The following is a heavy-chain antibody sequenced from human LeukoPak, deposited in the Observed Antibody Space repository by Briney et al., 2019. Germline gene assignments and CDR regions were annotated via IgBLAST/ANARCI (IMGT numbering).Heavy chain of an antibody. CDR2: INPSGGST. CDR1: GYTFPSYF. Sequence: ASVKVSCKASGYTFPSYFMHWVRQAPGQGLEWMGIINPSGGSTSYAQKFQGRVTMTRDTSTSTVYMELSSLRSEDTAVYYCAREGRDHAFDYWGQGTLVTVSS. CDR3: AREGRDHAFDY. V-gene: IGHV1-46*01. D-gene: IGHD3-10*01. J-gene: IGHJ4*02.